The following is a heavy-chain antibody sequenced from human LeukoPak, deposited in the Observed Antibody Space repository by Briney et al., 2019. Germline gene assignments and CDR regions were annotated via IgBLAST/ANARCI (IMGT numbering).Heavy chain of an antibody. CDR2: IYTSGST. CDR1: GGSISSGGYY. CDR3: ARGVEYRGVTMGGFDY. D-gene: IGHD3-10*01. V-gene: IGHV4-61*02. J-gene: IGHJ4*02. Sequence: SQTLSLTCAVSGGSISSGGYYWSWIRQRPGKGLEWIGRIYTSGSTNYNPSLKNRVTMSVDTSKNQFSLKLSSVTAADTAVYYCARGVEYRGVTMGGFDYWGQGTLVTVSS.